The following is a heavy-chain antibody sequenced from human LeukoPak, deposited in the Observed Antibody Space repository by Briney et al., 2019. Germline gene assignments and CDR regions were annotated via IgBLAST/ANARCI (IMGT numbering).Heavy chain of an antibody. V-gene: IGHV1-46*01. D-gene: IGHD3-22*01. CDR3: ARGRGVHDSHTYDYFDY. J-gene: IGHJ4*02. CDR2: INPAGGST. CDR1: GYTFTSYY. Sequence: ASVKVSCTASGYTFTSYYIHWVRQAPGQGLEWMGIINPAGGSTTYAQKFQGSRLTLTRDTSTSTVYMELSSLRPEDTAVYYCARGRGVHDSHTYDYFDYWGQGSLVTVSS.